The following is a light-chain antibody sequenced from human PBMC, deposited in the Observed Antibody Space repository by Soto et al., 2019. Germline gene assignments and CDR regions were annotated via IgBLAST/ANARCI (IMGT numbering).Light chain of an antibody. V-gene: IGKV3-15*01. CDR1: QSVSSN. Sequence: EIVMTQSPATLSVSPGERATLSCRASQSVSSNLAWYQQNPGQAPRLLIYGASTRATGIPARFSGSGSGTEFTLTISSLQSEDFAVYYCQQYNNFWTFGQGTKVEIK. J-gene: IGKJ1*01. CDR2: GAS. CDR3: QQYNNFWT.